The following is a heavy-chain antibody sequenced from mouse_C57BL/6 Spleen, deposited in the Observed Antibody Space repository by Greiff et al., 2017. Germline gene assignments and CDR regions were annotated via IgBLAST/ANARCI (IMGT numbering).Heavy chain of an antibody. D-gene: IGHD3-2*02. Sequence: QVQLQQSGAELVMPGASVKLSCKASGYTFTSYWMHWVKQRPGQGLEWIGEIDPSDSYTNYNQKFKGKSTLTVDKSSSTAYMQLSSLTSEDSAVYYCARDSSGYVDYWGKGTTLTVAS. V-gene: IGHV1-69*01. CDR1: GYTFTSYW. CDR3: ARDSSGYVDY. J-gene: IGHJ2*01. CDR2: IDPSDSYT.